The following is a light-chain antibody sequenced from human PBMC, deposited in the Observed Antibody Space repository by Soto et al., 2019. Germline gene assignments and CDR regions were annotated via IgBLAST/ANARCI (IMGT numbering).Light chain of an antibody. CDR3: QQYGSSPLT. CDR2: GAS. CDR1: QSVSSN. J-gene: IGKJ4*01. Sequence: EIVMTKSPATLSVSQGERATLSCRASQSVSSNLAWYQQKPGQAPRLLIYGASSRATGIPDRFSGSGSGTDFTLTISRLEPEDFAVYYCQQYGSSPLTFGGGTKVDIK. V-gene: IGKV3-20*01.